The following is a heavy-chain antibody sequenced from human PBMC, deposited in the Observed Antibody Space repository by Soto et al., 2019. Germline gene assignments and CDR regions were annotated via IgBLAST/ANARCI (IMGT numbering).Heavy chain of an antibody. J-gene: IGHJ4*02. D-gene: IGHD4-17*01. CDR2: IYYSGST. V-gene: IGHV4-61*05. Sequence: SETLSLTCSVSGGSISSHSHYWGWIRQPPGKGLEWIGYIYYSGSTNYNPSLKSRVTISVDTSKNQFSLKLSFVTAADTAVYYCARRGDYAIDYWGQGTLVTVSS. CDR3: ARRGDYAIDY. CDR1: GGSISSHSHY.